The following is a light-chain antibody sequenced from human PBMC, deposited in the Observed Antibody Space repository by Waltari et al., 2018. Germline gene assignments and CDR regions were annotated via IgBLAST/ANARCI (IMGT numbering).Light chain of an antibody. CDR1: SSNIGAGYD. CDR3: QSYDSSLSGSRV. J-gene: IGLJ2*01. CDR2: GIS. V-gene: IGLV1-40*01. Sequence: QSVLTQPPSVSGAPGQRVTISCPGSSSNIGAGYDVHWYQQPPGTAPKLLMYGISKRPAGVPDRFAGSKSGTSASLAITGLQAEDGADYSCQSYDSSLSGSRVFGGGTKLTVL.